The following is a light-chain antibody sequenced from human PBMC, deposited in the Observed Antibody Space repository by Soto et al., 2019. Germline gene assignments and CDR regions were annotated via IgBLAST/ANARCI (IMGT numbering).Light chain of an antibody. J-gene: IGKJ1*01. CDR1: QSVSSSY. Sequence: EIVLTQSPGGLSLSPGERAALCGRGSQSVSSSYLAWYQQRPGQAPRLLIYGASSRATGIPDRFSGSGSGTDFTLTISRLEAEDFAVYYCQQYGSSSWTFGQGTKVDIK. CDR2: GAS. CDR3: QQYGSSSWT. V-gene: IGKV3-20*01.